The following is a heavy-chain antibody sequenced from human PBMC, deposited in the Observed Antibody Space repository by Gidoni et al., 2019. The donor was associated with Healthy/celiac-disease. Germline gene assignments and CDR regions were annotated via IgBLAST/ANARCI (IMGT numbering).Heavy chain of an antibody. V-gene: IGHV4-59*01. CDR1: GGSISSYY. Sequence: QVQLQESGPGLVKPSETLSLTCTVSGGSISSYYWSWIRQPPGKGLVWLGYIYYRGSTNYNPSLKSRVTISVDTSKNQFSLKLSSVTAADTAVYYCARGKLIAAHYYFDYWGQGTLVTVSS. D-gene: IGHD6-6*01. CDR2: IYYRGST. J-gene: IGHJ4*02. CDR3: ARGKLIAAHYYFDY.